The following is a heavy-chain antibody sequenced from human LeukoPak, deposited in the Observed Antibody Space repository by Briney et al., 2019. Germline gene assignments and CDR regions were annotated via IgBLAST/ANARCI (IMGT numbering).Heavy chain of an antibody. CDR2: IYYSGST. D-gene: IGHD2-2*01. V-gene: IGHV4-59*08. J-gene: IGHJ4*02. CDR3: ASAFSPRYCSSTSCVYYFDY. Sequence: SETLSLTCTVSGGSISSHYWSWIRQPPGKGLEWIGYIYYSGSTNYNPSLKSRVTISVDTSNNQFSLKLSSVAAADTAVYYCASAFSPRYCSSTSCVYYFDYWGQGTLVTVSS. CDR1: GGSISSHY.